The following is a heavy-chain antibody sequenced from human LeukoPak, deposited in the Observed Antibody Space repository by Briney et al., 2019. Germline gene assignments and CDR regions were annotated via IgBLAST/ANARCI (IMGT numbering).Heavy chain of an antibody. Sequence: SETLSLTCTVSGGSISSYYWSWIRQPAGKGLEWIGRIYTSGSTNYNPSLKSRVTMSVDTSKNQFSLKLSSETAADTAVYYCARDPTHYYDSSGSPNYFDYWGQGTLVTVSS. CDR1: GGSISSYY. J-gene: IGHJ4*02. D-gene: IGHD3-22*01. V-gene: IGHV4-4*07. CDR3: ARDPTHYYDSSGSPNYFDY. CDR2: IYTSGST.